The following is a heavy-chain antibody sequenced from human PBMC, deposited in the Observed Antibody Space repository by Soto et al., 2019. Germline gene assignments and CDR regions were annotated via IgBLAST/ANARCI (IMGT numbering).Heavy chain of an antibody. V-gene: IGHV4-39*01. CDR3: ARRGYSHGYFDL. CDR1: GGSISSTSYY. D-gene: IGHD5-18*01. CDR2: IFYTGST. J-gene: IGHJ4*02. Sequence: SETLSLTCSVSGGSISSTSYYWGWIRQPPGKELEWIGNIFYTGSTFYNPSLESRLTISVATSKNQFSLTLRPMTAADTAVYYCARRGYSHGYFDLWGQGSLVTVSS.